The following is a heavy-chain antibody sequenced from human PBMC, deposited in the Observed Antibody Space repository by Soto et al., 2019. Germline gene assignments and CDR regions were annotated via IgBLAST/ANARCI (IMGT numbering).Heavy chain of an antibody. CDR1: GGTFSSDA. Sequence: QVQLVQSGAEVKKPGSSVKVSCKASGGTFSSDAISWVRQAPGQGLEWMGGIIPIFGTANYAQKFQGRVTITADKSTSTAYMELSSLRSEDTAVYYCAKEMATRIHGAFDIWGQGTMVTVSS. CDR3: AKEMATRIHGAFDI. D-gene: IGHD5-12*01. J-gene: IGHJ3*02. CDR2: IIPIFGTA. V-gene: IGHV1-69*06.